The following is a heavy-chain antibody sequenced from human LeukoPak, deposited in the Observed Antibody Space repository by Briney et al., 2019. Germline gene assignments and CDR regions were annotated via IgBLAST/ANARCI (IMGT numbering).Heavy chain of an antibody. V-gene: IGHV1-2*02. CDR3: AREGNGLLSKDFDY. D-gene: IGHD2/OR15-2a*01. J-gene: IGHJ4*02. CDR2: IGPHSSAT. Sequence: GASMELSCKSSGFTFTYYYIHWVRQAPGQGLEWMGYIGPHSSATSSPQEFQGRVTMTRDTSMSTAYMELTRLTSDDTAVYYCAREGNGLLSKDFDYWGQGTLVTVSS. CDR1: GFTFTYYY.